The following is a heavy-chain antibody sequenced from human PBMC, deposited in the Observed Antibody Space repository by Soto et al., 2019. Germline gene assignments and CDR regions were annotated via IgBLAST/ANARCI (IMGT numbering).Heavy chain of an antibody. J-gene: IGHJ4*02. V-gene: IGHV3-21*01. CDR1: GFTFSTYS. CDR2: ISSSSSYM. Sequence: GGSLRLSCAASGFTFSTYSMNWVRQAPGKGLEWVSFISSSSSYMNYADSVKGRFTISRDNAKNSLYLHMNSLRAEDTAVYYCARDKRVLRFLEWSYYFDYWGQGTLVTVSS. D-gene: IGHD3-3*01. CDR3: ARDKRVLRFLEWSYYFDY.